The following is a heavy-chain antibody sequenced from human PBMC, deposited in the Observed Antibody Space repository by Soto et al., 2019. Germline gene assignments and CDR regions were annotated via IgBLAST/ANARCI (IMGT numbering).Heavy chain of an antibody. CDR2: ISHSGST. Sequence: SETLSLTFPVYGGSFSGFYLNWIRQPPGKGREWIGEISHSGSTNYNPSLKSRVTISVDTSKNQFSLKLSSVTAADTAVYYCARGGKHLAPPGYWGQGTLVTVSS. CDR1: GGSFSGFY. J-gene: IGHJ4*02. V-gene: IGHV4-34*01. CDR3: ARGGKHLAPPGY.